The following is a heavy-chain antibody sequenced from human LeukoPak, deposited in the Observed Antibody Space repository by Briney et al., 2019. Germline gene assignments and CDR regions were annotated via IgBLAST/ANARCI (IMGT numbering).Heavy chain of an antibody. D-gene: IGHD2-2*01. CDR3: ARSGCGSTSCYAIMNY. CDR2: ISWNSGSI. J-gene: IGHJ4*02. V-gene: IGHV3-9*01. Sequence: GGSLRLSCAASGFTFDDYAMHWVRQAPGKGLEWVSGISWNSGSIGYADSVKGRFTISRDNAKNSLYLQMNSLRAEDTAVYYCARSGCGSTSCYAIMNYWGQGTLVTVSS. CDR1: GFTFDDYA.